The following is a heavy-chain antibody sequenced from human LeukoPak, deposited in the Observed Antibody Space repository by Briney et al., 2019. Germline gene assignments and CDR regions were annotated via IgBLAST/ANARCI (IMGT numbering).Heavy chain of an antibody. CDR2: INHSGST. V-gene: IGHV4-34*01. Sequence: GSLRLSCAASGFTFNRNAISWIRQPPGKGLEWIGEINHSGSTNYNPSLKSRVTISVDTSKNQFSLKLSSVTAADTAVYYCARGGVGATTSFDYWGQGTLVTVSS. CDR3: ARGGVGATTSFDY. J-gene: IGHJ4*02. D-gene: IGHD1-26*01. CDR1: GFTFNRNA.